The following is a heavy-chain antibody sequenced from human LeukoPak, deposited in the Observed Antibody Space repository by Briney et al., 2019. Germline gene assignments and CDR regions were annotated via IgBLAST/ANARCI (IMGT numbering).Heavy chain of an antibody. CDR3: ARDGPGTGNFDY. CDR2: IYSGGTT. V-gene: IGHV3-66*01. CDR1: GFTVSSNY. J-gene: IGHJ4*02. D-gene: IGHD1-14*01. Sequence: QTGGSLRLSCAASGFTVSSNYMSWVRQAPGKGLEWVSVIYSGGTTYYADSVKGRFTISRDNSKNTLYLQMNSLRAEDTAVYYCARDGPGTGNFDYWGQGTLVTVSS.